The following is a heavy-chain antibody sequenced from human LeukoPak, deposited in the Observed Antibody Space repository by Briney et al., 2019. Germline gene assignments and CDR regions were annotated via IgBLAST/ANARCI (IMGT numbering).Heavy chain of an antibody. CDR1: GITFNYYW. CDR2: IDADGGSA. CDR3: TREGGYDPFEY. D-gene: IGHD5-12*01. J-gene: IGHJ4*02. V-gene: IGHV3-74*01. Sequence: GGSLRLSCAASGITFNYYWMHWVRQAPGKGLVWASRIDADGGSATYADSVKGRFTISRDNAKNTLYLQMNSLRAEDTAVYYCTREGGYDPFEYWGQGTLVTVSS.